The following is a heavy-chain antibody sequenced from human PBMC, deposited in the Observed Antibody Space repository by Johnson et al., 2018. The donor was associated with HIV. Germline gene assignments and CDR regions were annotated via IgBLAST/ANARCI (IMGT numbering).Heavy chain of an antibody. D-gene: IGHD3-3*01. Sequence: MQLVESGGGVVQPGRSLRLSCAASGFAFSSFAVHWVRQAPGKGLEWVAVISYDGSNEYFADSVKGRFTISRDNSNNTLYLQMNSLRTEDTAVYHCARGRMHFLEGGAFDIWGQGTMVTVSS. CDR2: ISYDGSNE. CDR1: GFAFSSFA. J-gene: IGHJ3*02. CDR3: ARGRMHFLEGGAFDI. V-gene: IGHV3-30-3*01.